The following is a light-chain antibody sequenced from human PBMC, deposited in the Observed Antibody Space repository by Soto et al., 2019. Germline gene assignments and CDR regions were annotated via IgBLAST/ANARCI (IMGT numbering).Light chain of an antibody. J-gene: IGKJ3*01. CDR2: GAS. V-gene: IGKV3-20*01. CDR3: QQYGTSPFT. Sequence: EIVLTQSPGTLSLSPGERATLSCRASQSVSSSYLAWYQQKPGQAPRLLISGASSRATGIPDRFSGSGSGTDFTLTISRLEPEDFAVYYCQQYGTSPFTFGPGTKVDIK. CDR1: QSVSSSY.